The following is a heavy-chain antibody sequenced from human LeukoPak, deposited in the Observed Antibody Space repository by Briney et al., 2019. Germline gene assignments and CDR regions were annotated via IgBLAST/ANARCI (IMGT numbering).Heavy chain of an antibody. CDR2: INHSGST. J-gene: IGHJ6*03. D-gene: IGHD2-15*01. CDR1: GGSLSGYY. CDR3: ARGLGCSGGSCYGDYYYYYYMDV. Sequence: SETLSLTCAVYGGSLSGYYWSWIHQPPGKGLEWIGEINHSGSTNYNPSLKSRVTTSVDTSKNQFSLKLSSVTAADTAVYYCARGLGCSGGSCYGDYYYYYYMDVWGKGTTVTVSS. V-gene: IGHV4-34*01.